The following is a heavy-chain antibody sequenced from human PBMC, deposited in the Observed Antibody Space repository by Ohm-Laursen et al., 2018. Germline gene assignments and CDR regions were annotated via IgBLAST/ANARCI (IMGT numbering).Heavy chain of an antibody. CDR2: IHYSGTT. Sequence: SETLSLTCSVSGGSISSYYWTWIRQPPGKELEWIGYIHYSGTTNYNPSLKSRVTISVDTSKNQFSLKVTSVTAADTAVYYCARGKTGLDWYFNIWGRGALVTVSS. V-gene: IGHV4-59*01. CDR1: GGSISSYY. CDR3: ARGKTGLDWYFNI. D-gene: IGHD3/OR15-3a*01. J-gene: IGHJ2*01.